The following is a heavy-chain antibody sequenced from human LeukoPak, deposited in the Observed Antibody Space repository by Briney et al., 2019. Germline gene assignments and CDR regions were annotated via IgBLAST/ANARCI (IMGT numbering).Heavy chain of an antibody. CDR2: INSDGSST. J-gene: IGHJ6*03. Sequence: GSLRLSCAASGFTFSSYWMHWVRQAPGKGLVWVSRINSDGSSTSYADSVKGRFTISRDNAKNTLYLQMNSLRAEDTAVYYCARGGHSYGYYYYYYMDVWGKGTTVTVSS. D-gene: IGHD5-18*01. CDR1: GFTFSSYW. V-gene: IGHV3-74*01. CDR3: ARGGHSYGYYYYYYMDV.